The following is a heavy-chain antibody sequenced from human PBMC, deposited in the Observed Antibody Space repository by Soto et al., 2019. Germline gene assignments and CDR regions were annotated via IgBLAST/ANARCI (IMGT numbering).Heavy chain of an antibody. CDR1: GGSISSGGYS. V-gene: IGHV4-30-2*01. Sequence: QLQLQESGSGLVKPSQTLSLTCAVSGGSISSGGYSWSWIRQPPGKGLEWIGYIYHSGSTYYNPSLKRRATISVDRPKNQFSLKLSSVTPADTAVYYCASEEEWFDPWGQGTLVTVSS. CDR3: ASEEEWFDP. CDR2: IYHSGST. J-gene: IGHJ5*02.